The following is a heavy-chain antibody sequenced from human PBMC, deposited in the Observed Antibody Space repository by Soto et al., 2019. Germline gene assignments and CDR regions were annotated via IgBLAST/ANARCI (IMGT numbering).Heavy chain of an antibody. Sequence: GWSLRLSCASSVFTFNNYAMSWVRQAPGKGLEWVSAISAAGGNTYHADTVKGRFTISRDNSKNTLYLQMNSLRAEDTAVYFCAKDRHNWNFFFDFWGQGTLVTVSS. CDR2: ISAAGGNT. CDR3: AKDRHNWNFFFDF. D-gene: IGHD1-7*01. J-gene: IGHJ4*02. V-gene: IGHV3-23*01. CDR1: VFTFNNYA.